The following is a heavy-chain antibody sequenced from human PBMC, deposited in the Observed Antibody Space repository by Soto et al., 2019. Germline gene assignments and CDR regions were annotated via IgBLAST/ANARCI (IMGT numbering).Heavy chain of an antibody. D-gene: IGHD2-2*01. CDR3: ARFLKTDIVVVPAAPSGFDP. J-gene: IGHJ5*02. CDR1: GYTFTSYD. CDR2: MNPNSGNT. Sequence: ASVKVSCTASGYTFTSYDINWVRQATGQGLEWMGWMNPNSGNTGYAQKFQGRVTMTRNTSISTAYMELSSLRSEDTAVYYCARFLKTDIVVVPAAPSGFDPWGQGTLVTVSS. V-gene: IGHV1-8*01.